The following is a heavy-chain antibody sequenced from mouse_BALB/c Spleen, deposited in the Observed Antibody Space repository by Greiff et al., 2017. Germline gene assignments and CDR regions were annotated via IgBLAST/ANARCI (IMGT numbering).Heavy chain of an antibody. V-gene: IGHV2-6-5*01. J-gene: IGHJ1*01. CDR2: MCGGGST. Sequence: VQLKESGAGLVAPGQCLSITCTVSGFSLTDYGVSWVRQPPGKGLEWLGVMCGGGSTYYNSALKSRLSISKDNAKSPVFLKMNSLQTDDTAMYYCARQSDGCSDWYFDDWGEGTTVTVSS. CDR3: ARQSDGCSDWYFDD. D-gene: IGHD2-3*01. CDR1: GFSLTDYG.